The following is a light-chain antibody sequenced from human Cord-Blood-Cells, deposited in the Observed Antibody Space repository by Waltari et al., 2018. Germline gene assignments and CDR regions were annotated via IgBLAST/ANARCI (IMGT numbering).Light chain of an antibody. CDR1: SSDVGGYNY. Sequence: QPRSVSGSPGQSVTISCTGTSSDVGGYNYVSWYQQHPGKAPKLMIYDVSKRPSGVPDRFSGSKSGNTASLTISGLQAEDEADYYCCSYADSYTLFGGGTKLTVL. CDR2: DVS. V-gene: IGLV2-11*01. CDR3: CSYADSYTL. J-gene: IGLJ2*01.